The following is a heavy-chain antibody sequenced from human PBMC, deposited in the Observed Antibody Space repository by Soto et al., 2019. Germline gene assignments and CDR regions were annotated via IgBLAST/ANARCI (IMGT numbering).Heavy chain of an antibody. CDR3: ARPRDGHKGKNYYGMDV. Sequence: GESLKISCKGSGYSFTSYWIGWVRQMPGKGLEWMGIIYPGDSDTRYSPSFQGQVTISADKSISTAYLHWSSLKTSDTDMYYCARPRDGHKGKNYYGMDVWGQGTTVTVSS. J-gene: IGHJ6*02. CDR1: GYSFTSYW. CDR2: IYPGDSDT. V-gene: IGHV5-51*01.